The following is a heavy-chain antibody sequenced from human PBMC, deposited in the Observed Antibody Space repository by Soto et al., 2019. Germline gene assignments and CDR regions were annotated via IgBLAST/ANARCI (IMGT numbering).Heavy chain of an antibody. V-gene: IGHV3-7*03. D-gene: IGHD3-10*01. CDR1: GFTFTTYW. CDR2: IKQDGSER. Sequence: EVQLVESGGGLVQPGESLRLSCAASGFTFTTYWMTWVRQAPGKGLEWVASIKQDGSERFYVGSVRGRFTISRDNGKNSRYLQMNRLRAEDTAVYYCAGHSSGRLTTAWAPLYWWGQGTKVTFSS. J-gene: IGHJ4*02. CDR3: AGHSSGRLTTAWAPLYW.